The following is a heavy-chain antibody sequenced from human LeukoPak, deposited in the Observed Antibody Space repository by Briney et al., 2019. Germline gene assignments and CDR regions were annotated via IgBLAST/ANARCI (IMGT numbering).Heavy chain of an antibody. Sequence: PGGSLRLSCAASGFTFSSHGMHWVRQAPGKGLEWVAFIRYDGTNKYYADSMKGRFTISRDNSKNTLYLQMNSLRAEDTAVYFCAKDKDPWKSTSISDFDYWGQGTLVTVSS. CDR1: GFTFSSHG. J-gene: IGHJ4*02. V-gene: IGHV3-30*02. CDR3: AKDKDPWKSTSISDFDY. CDR2: IRYDGTNK. D-gene: IGHD1-1*01.